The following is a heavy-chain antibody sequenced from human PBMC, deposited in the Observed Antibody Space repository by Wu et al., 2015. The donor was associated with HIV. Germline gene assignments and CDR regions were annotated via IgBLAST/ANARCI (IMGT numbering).Heavy chain of an antibody. V-gene: IGHV1-69*13. CDR3: ARERGDKQQLVSYYYYGMDV. CDR1: GGTFSSYA. CDR2: IIPIFGTA. Sequence: QVQLVQSGAEVKKPGSSVKVSCKASGGTFSSYAISWVRQAPGQGLEWMGRIIPIFGTANYAQKFQGRVTITADESTSTAYMELSSLRSEDTAVYYCARERGDKQQLVSYYYYGMDVWGQGTTVTVSS. J-gene: IGHJ6*02. D-gene: IGHD6-13*01.